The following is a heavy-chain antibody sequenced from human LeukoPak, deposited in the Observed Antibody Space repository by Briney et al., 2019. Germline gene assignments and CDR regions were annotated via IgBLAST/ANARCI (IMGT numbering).Heavy chain of an antibody. Sequence: SEALSLTCTVSGDSISSDYWSWIRQPPGKGLEWIGYIYYSGSTNYNPSLKSRVTISVDTSKNQFSLKVRSVTAADTAVYYCARVTGYVIEDYFDYWGQGTLVTVSS. D-gene: IGHD3-22*01. V-gene: IGHV4-59*01. CDR1: GDSISSDY. CDR3: ARVTGYVIEDYFDY. J-gene: IGHJ4*02. CDR2: IYYSGST.